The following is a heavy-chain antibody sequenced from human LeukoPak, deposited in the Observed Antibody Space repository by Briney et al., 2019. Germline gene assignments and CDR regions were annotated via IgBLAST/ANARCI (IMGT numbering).Heavy chain of an antibody. V-gene: IGHV4-34*01. CDR1: GGSFSGYY. CDR3: ARGGVTMVRGVIRNFDY. Sequence: PSETLSLTCAVYGGSFSGYYWSWIRQPPGKGLEWIGEINHSGSTNYNPSLNSRVTISVDTSKNQFSLKLSSVTAADTAVYYCARGGVTMVRGVIRNFDYWGQGTLVTVSS. J-gene: IGHJ4*02. D-gene: IGHD3-10*01. CDR2: INHSGST.